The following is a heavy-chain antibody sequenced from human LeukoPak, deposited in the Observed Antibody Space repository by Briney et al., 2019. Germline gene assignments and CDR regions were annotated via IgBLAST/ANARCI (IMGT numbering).Heavy chain of an antibody. CDR3: ARHRIAATGSQYYFDY. CDR2: IYTSGST. Sequence: KASETLSLTCTVSGVSISDYYWSWIRQPAGKGLEWIGRIYTSGSTNYNPSLKGRVTMSVDTSKNQFSLKLSSLTAADTAMYYCARHRIAATGSQYYFDYWGQGTLVTVSS. V-gene: IGHV4-4*07. CDR1: GVSISDYY. J-gene: IGHJ4*02. D-gene: IGHD6-13*01.